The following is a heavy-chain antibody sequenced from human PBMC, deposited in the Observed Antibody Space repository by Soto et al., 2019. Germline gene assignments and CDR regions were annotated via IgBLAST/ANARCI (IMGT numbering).Heavy chain of an antibody. V-gene: IGHV3-9*01. CDR2: ISWNSGSI. CDR3: AKGPVATILGDNWFDP. CDR1: GFTFDDYA. D-gene: IGHD5-12*01. Sequence: EVQLVESGGGLVQPGRSLRLSCAASGFTFDDYAMHWVRQAPGKGLEWVSGISWNSGSIGYADSVKGRFTISRDNAKNSLYLQMNGLRAEDTALYYCAKGPVATILGDNWFDPWGQGTLVTVSS. J-gene: IGHJ5*02.